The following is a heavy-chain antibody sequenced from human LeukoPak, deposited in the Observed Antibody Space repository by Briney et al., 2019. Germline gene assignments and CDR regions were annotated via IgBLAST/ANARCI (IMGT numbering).Heavy chain of an antibody. D-gene: IGHD6-19*01. CDR3: AKRVTVTKLIAVAGYYFDY. CDR2: ISSSGSTI. CDR1: GFTFSSYE. V-gene: IGHV3-48*03. J-gene: IGHJ4*02. Sequence: VGSLRLSCAASGFTFSSYEMNWVRQAPGKGLEWVSYISSSGSTIYYADSVKGRFTISRDNSKNTLYLQMNSLRAEDTAVYYCAKRVTVTKLIAVAGYYFDYWGQGTLVTVSS.